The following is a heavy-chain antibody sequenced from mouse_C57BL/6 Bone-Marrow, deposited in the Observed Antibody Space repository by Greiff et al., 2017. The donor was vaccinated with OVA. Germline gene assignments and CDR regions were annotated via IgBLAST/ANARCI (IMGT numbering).Heavy chain of an antibody. Sequence: EVKLMESGGGLVQPGGSLKLSCAASGFTFSDYGMAWVRQAPRKGPEWVAFISNLAYSIYYAETVTGRFTISRENAKNTLYLEMSSLRSEDTAMYYCAREGYDGVAYWGQGTLVTVSA. CDR1: GFTFSDYG. CDR2: ISNLAYSI. J-gene: IGHJ3*01. CDR3: AREGYDGVAY. V-gene: IGHV5-15*01. D-gene: IGHD2-14*01.